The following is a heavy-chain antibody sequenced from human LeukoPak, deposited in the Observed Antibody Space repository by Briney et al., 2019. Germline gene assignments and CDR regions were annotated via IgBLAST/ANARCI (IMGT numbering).Heavy chain of an antibody. V-gene: IGHV3-21*01. J-gene: IGHJ6*02. CDR2: ISSSSSYI. CDR3: ARPNSNFDCYYYYGMDV. Sequence: PGGSLRLSCAASGFTFSSYSMNWVRQAPGKGLEWVSSISSSSSYIYYADSVKGRFTISRDNAKNSLYLQMNSLRAEDTAVYYCARPNSNFDCYYYYGMDVWGQGTTVTVSS. CDR1: GFTFSSYS. D-gene: IGHD4-4*01.